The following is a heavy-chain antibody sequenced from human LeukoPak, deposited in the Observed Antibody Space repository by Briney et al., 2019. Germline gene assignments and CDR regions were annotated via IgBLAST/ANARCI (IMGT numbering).Heavy chain of an antibody. CDR1: GSSISGHY. Sequence: PSETLSLTCSVSGSSISGHYWGWIRQPPGKGLEWIGYIYYSGSTNYNPSLKSRVTISVDTSKNQFSLKLSSVTAADTAVYYCARTVVAYPMDVWGKGTTVTVSS. V-gene: IGHV4-59*11. J-gene: IGHJ6*04. D-gene: IGHD2-15*01. CDR2: IYYSGST. CDR3: ARTVVAYPMDV.